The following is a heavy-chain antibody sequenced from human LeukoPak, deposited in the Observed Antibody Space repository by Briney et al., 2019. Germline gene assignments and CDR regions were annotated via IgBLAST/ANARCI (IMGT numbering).Heavy chain of an antibody. Sequence: PGGSLRLSCAASGFTFSSYGMHWVRQAPGKGLDWVAVISYDGSNKYYADSVKGRFTISRDNSKNTLYLQMNSLRAEDTAVYYCAKDVGRRSTAAGYNWFDPWGQGTLVTVSS. V-gene: IGHV3-30*18. D-gene: IGHD6-13*01. CDR3: AKDVGRRSTAAGYNWFDP. J-gene: IGHJ5*02. CDR1: GFTFSSYG. CDR2: ISYDGSNK.